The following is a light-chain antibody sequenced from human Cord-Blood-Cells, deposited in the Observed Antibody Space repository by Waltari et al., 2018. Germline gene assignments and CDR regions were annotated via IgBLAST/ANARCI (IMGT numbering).Light chain of an antibody. CDR3: QQYNSWYT. V-gene: IGKV1-5*01. CDR2: DAS. Sequence: DIQMTQSPSTLSASAGDRVTITCRASQSISSWLAWYQQKPGKAPKLLIYDASSLASGVPSRFSGSGSGTEFTLTIISLQPDDFATYYCQQYNSWYTFGQGTKLEIK. CDR1: QSISSW. J-gene: IGKJ2*01.